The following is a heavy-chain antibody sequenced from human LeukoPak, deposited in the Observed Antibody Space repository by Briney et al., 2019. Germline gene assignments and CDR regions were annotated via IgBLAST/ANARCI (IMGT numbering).Heavy chain of an antibody. J-gene: IGHJ2*01. CDR2: IIPIFGTA. Sequence: GASVKVSSKTSGGTFSSYTISWVRQAPGQGLEWMGGIIPIFGTANYAQKFQGRVTITADESTSTAYMELSSLRSEDTAVYYCARDKSGGTDSSFWYFDLWGRGTLVTVSS. CDR3: ARDKSGGTDSSFWYFDL. D-gene: IGHD6-13*01. CDR1: GGTFSSYT. V-gene: IGHV1-69*13.